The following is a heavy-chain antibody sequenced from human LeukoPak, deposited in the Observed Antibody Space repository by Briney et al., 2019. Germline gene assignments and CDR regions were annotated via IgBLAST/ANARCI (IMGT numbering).Heavy chain of an antibody. CDR2: INHSGST. CDR1: GGSFSGYY. J-gene: IGHJ3*02. V-gene: IGHV4-34*01. CDR3: ARESSRAFDI. Sequence: PSETLSLTCAVYGGSFSGYYWSWIRQPPGKGLEWIGEINHSGSTNYNPSLKSRVTISVDTSKNQFSLKLSSVTAADTAVYYCARESSRAFDIWGQGTMVAVSS.